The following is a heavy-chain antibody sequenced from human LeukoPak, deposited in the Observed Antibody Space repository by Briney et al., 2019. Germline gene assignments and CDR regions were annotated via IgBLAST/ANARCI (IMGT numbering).Heavy chain of an antibody. V-gene: IGHV1-69*05. J-gene: IGHJ4*02. CDR3: ARNEGYCSSTSCSSFDY. CDR1: GGTFSSYA. D-gene: IGHD2-2*01. Sequence: GASVKVSCKASGGTFSSYAISWVRQAPGQGLEWMGGIIPIFGTANYAQKFQGRVTITTDESTSTAYMELNSLRSEDTAVYYCARNEGYCSSTSCSSFDYWGQGTLVTVSS. CDR2: IIPIFGTA.